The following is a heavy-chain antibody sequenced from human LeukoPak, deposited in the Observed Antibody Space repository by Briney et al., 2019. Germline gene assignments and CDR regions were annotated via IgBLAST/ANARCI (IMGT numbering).Heavy chain of an antibody. V-gene: IGHV3-21*01. J-gene: IGHJ4*02. Sequence: GGSLRLSCAASGFTFSSYSMNWVRQAPGKGLEWVSSISSSSSYIYYADSVKGRFTISRDNAKNSLYLQMNSLRAEDTAVYYCASLKFLGHGYYYDSSAVDYWGQGTLVTVSS. CDR3: ASLKFLGHGYYYDSSAVDY. CDR2: ISSSSSYI. CDR1: GFTFSSYS. D-gene: IGHD3-22*01.